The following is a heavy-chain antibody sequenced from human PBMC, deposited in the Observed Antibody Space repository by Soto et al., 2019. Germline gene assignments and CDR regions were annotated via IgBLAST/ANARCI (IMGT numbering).Heavy chain of an antibody. D-gene: IGHD6-19*01. V-gene: IGHV1-69*01. Sequence: QVQLVQSGAEVKKPGSSVKVSCKASGDTFSSHGISWVRQAPGQGLEYLGGIIPKFGTTNYAQKFRGRVTITADESTSTAYMEVSSLRYEATAVYYCARASGRGWYNWFAPWGRGPWSPSPQ. J-gene: IGHJ5*02. CDR3: ARASGRGWYNWFAP. CDR2: IIPKFGTT. CDR1: GDTFSSHG.